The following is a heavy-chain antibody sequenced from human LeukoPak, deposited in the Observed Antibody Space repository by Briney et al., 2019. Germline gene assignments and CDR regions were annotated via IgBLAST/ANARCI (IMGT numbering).Heavy chain of an antibody. CDR2: INHSGST. CDR1: GGSFSGYY. V-gene: IGHV4-34*01. J-gene: IGHJ3*02. CDR3: ARVAVGQLERPDAFDI. Sequence: SETLSLTCAVYGGSFSGYYWSWIRQPPGKGLEWIGEINHSGSTNYNPSLKSRVTISVDTSKNQFSLKLSSVTAADTAVYYCARVAVGQLERPDAFDIWGQGTMVTVSS. D-gene: IGHD1-1*01.